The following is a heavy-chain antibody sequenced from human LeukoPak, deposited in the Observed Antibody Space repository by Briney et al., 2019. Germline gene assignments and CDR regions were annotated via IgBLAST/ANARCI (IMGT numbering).Heavy chain of an antibody. D-gene: IGHD2-15*01. CDR2: ISRSSSYI. CDR1: GFTFGSYS. CDR3: ARDHDEVAIYYYYGMDV. V-gene: IGHV3-21*01. Sequence: PGGSLRLSCAASGFTFGSYSMNWVRQAPGEGLEWVSSISRSSSYIYYADSVKGRFTISRDNAKNSLYLQMNSRRAEDTAVYYCARDHDEVAIYYYYGMDVWGQGTTVTVSS. J-gene: IGHJ6*02.